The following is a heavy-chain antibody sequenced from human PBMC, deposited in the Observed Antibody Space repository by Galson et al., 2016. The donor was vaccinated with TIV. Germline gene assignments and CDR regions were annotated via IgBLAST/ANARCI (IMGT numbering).Heavy chain of an antibody. CDR3: TSGVVAHTYYFYGKDV. J-gene: IGHJ6*02. CDR1: GFTFSSFG. D-gene: IGHD2-15*01. Sequence: SLRLSCAASGFTFSSFGMHWVRRAPGKGLEWVALIRYDGSRRDYADSLKGRVTISRDDSKNTLYLQMNGLRREDSAVYYCTSGVVAHTYYFYGKDVWGQGTTVTVSS. V-gene: IGHV3-30*02. CDR2: IRYDGSRR.